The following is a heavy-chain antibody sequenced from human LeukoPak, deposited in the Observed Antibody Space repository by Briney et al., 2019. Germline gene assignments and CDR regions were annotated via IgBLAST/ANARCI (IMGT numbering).Heavy chain of an antibody. J-gene: IGHJ4*02. CDR1: GYTFTSYY. CDR2: INPSGGST. D-gene: IGHD6-13*01. CDR3: ARELVSAAFDY. V-gene: IGHV1-46*01. Sequence: ASVKVSCKASGYTFTSYYMHWVRQAPGRGLEWMGIINPSGGSTSYAQKFQGRVTMTRDTSTSTVYMELSSLRSEDTAVYYCARELVSAAFDYWGQGTLVTVSS.